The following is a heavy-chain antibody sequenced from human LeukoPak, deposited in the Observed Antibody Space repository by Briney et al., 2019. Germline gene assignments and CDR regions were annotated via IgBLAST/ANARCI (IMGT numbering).Heavy chain of an antibody. CDR3: ASLFCSGGSCYYY. CDR2: IWYDGSNK. D-gene: IGHD2-15*01. CDR1: GFTFSSYA. J-gene: IGHJ4*02. Sequence: GGSLRLSCAASGFTFSSYAMHWVRQAPGKGLEWVAVIWYDGSNKYYADSVKGRFTISRDNSKNTLYLQMNSLRAEDTAVYYCASLFCSGGSCYYYWGQGTLVTVPS. V-gene: IGHV3-33*08.